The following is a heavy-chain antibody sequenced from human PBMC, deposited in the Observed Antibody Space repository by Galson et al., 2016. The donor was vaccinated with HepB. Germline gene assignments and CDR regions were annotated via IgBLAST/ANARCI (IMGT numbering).Heavy chain of an antibody. D-gene: IGHD3-10*01. CDR2: ISSSSSYI. Sequence: SLRLSCAASGFTFSSYSMNWVRQAPGKGLEWVSSISSSSSYIHYADSVKGRFTISRANAKNSLYLQMNSLRAEDTAVYYCARDILWFGELTRVYYFDYWGQGTLVTVSS. J-gene: IGHJ4*02. CDR1: GFTFSSYS. CDR3: ARDILWFGELTRVYYFDY. V-gene: IGHV3-21*01.